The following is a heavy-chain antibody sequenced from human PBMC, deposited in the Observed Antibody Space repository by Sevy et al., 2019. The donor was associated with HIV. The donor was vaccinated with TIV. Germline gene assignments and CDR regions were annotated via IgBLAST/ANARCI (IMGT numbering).Heavy chain of an antibody. D-gene: IGHD3-10*01. J-gene: IGHJ4*02. CDR2: IYISGST. V-gene: IGHV4-61*02. CDR1: GDSIISGTYY. CDR3: AGGSTMVPHFFDY. Sequence: SETLSLTCTVSGDSIISGTYYWTWIRQPAGKGLEWIGRIYISGSTNYNPSLKSRVTMSVDTSKNQFSLNLSSVTAADTAVYYCAGGSTMVPHFFDYWGQGTLVTVSS.